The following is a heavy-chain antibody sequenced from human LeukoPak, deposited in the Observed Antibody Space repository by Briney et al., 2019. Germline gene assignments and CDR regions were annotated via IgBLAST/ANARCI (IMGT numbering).Heavy chain of an antibody. J-gene: IGHJ4*02. V-gene: IGHV3-7*03. CDR3: ARSVEEGYCSETSCYAGY. Sequence: GGSLRLSCVASGFTFTNYWMTWVRQVPGKGLEWVANIKQDQSEKWYVASVKGRFTVSRDNAKNSMYLQMNSLRAEDTAIYYCARSVEEGYCSETSCYAGYWGRGTLVTVSS. CDR2: IKQDQSEK. D-gene: IGHD2-2*01. CDR1: GFTFTNYW.